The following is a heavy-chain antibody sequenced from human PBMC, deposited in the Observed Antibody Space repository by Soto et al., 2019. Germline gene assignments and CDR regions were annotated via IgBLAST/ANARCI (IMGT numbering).Heavy chain of an antibody. CDR3: ARRLPSTKGFDF. V-gene: IGHV3-23*01. Sequence: PGGSLRLSCAASGFTFSTYGMSWVRQAPGVGLEWVSTVTDSGARTFYADSVKGQFTISRDNSKNTLFLRINSLRADDTAVYYCARRLPSTKGFDFWGPGTLVTVSS. J-gene: IGHJ4*02. CDR1: GFTFSTYG. CDR2: VTDSGART. D-gene: IGHD5-12*01.